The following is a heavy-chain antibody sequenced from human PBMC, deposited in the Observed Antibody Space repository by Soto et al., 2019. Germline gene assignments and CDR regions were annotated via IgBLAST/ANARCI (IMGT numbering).Heavy chain of an antibody. CDR1: GGTFSSYA. J-gene: IGHJ6*02. D-gene: IGHD3-3*01. CDR3: ASPRDTIFGVVTGFPSYYYYGMDV. V-gene: IGHV1-69*06. CDR2: IIPIFGTA. Sequence: GASVKVSCKASGGTFSSYAISWVRQAPGQGLEWMGGIIPIFGTANYAQKFQGRVTITADKSTCTAYMELSSLSSEDTAVYYCASPRDTIFGVVTGFPSYYYYGMDVWGQGTTVTVSS.